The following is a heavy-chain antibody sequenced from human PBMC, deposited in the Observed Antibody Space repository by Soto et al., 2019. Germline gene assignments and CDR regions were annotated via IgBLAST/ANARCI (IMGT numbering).Heavy chain of an antibody. CDR1: GFTFSSYA. Sequence: EVQLLESGGGLVQPGGSPRLSCAASGFTFSSYAMSWVHQTPGQGLEGVSVISGSGGRTWYGDSVRGRIAISRDNPKTTLDLQMNSLSAEDTAVYYCAKDPRDGYGFGYFDYWGQGTLVTVSS. V-gene: IGHV3-23*02. J-gene: IGHJ4*02. CDR2: ISGSGGRT. CDR3: AKDPRDGYGFGYFDY. D-gene: IGHD5-18*01.